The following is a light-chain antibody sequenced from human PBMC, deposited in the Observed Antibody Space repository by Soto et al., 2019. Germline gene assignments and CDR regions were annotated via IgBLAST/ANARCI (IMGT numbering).Light chain of an antibody. CDR3: QQYNNWPQYT. Sequence: EIVMTQSPATLSVSPGERATLACRASQSVSSNLAWYKQKPGQSPRLPLYGATTRATGIPGRFRGSESGAEFTPTISTLQSEGFGVYYCQQYNNWPQYTFGQGTKLEIK. V-gene: IGKV3-15*01. J-gene: IGKJ2*01. CDR1: QSVSSN. CDR2: GAT.